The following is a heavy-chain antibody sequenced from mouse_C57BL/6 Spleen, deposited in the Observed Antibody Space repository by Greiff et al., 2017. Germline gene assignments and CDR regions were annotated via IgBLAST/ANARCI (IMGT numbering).Heavy chain of an antibody. V-gene: IGHV1-82*01. CDR3: ARSNYYGRMDY. CDR1: GYAFSSSW. D-gene: IGHD1-1*01. J-gene: IGHJ4*01. Sequence: QVQLQQSGPELVKPGASVKISCKASGYAFSSSWMNWVKQRPGKGLEWIGRIYPGDGDTNYNGKFKGKATLTADKSSSTAYMQLSSLTSEDSAVYCCARSNYYGRMDYWGQGTSVTVSS. CDR2: IYPGDGDT.